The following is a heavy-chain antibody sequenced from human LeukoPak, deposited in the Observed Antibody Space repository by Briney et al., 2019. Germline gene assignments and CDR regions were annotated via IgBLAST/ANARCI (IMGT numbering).Heavy chain of an antibody. CDR2: ISSSGGST. Sequence: PGGSLRFSCAASAFTFSSYAMTWVRQAPGKGLEWVSTISSSGGSTYYADSVKGRFTISRDNSKNTLFLQMNSLRGEDTAVYYCARLMVRGVIGSDYWGQGTLVTVSS. J-gene: IGHJ4*02. CDR3: ARLMVRGVIGSDY. V-gene: IGHV3-23*01. D-gene: IGHD3-10*01. CDR1: AFTFSSYA.